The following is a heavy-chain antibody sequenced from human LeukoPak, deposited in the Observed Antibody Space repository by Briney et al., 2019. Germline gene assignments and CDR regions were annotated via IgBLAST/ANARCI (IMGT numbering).Heavy chain of an antibody. CDR3: VKDRSWIIDAWFDS. D-gene: IGHD1-1*01. V-gene: IGHV3-23*01. J-gene: IGHJ5*01. CDR2: ITGYGDRT. Sequence: GGSLRLSCAPSGFTFIAYAMSWVRQAPGRGLEWVPSITGYGDRTYYADSVKGRFTISRDNSKNTLYLQMSSLRAEDTAVYYCVKDRSWIIDAWFDSWGQGARVTVSS. CDR1: GFTFIAYA.